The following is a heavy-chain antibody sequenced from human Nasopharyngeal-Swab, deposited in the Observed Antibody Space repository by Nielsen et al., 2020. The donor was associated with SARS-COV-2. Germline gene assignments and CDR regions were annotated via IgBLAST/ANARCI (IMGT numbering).Heavy chain of an antibody. Sequence: ASVKVSCKASGYTFTRYYMHWVRQAPGQGLEWMGIINPSGGSTSYAQKFQGRVTMTRDTSTSTVYMEPSSLRSEDTAVYYCARERAHGSGNYFYYYYGMDVWGQGTTVTVSS. CDR2: INPSGGST. D-gene: IGHD3-10*01. CDR1: GYTFTRYY. CDR3: ARERAHGSGNYFYYYYGMDV. J-gene: IGHJ6*02. V-gene: IGHV1-46*01.